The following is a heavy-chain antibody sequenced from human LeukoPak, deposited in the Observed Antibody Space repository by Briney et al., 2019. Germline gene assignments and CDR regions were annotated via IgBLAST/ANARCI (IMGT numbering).Heavy chain of an antibody. J-gene: IGHJ4*02. CDR1: GLTFSTSG. Sequence: GGSLRLSCTASGLTFSTSGFNWVRQAPGKGLEWVASIGPTGSDRYHADSIRGRFTISRDSANNFLYLQMNSLRAEDTAVYYCATETNGRHYDYWGQGTLLTVSS. V-gene: IGHV3-21*06. CDR2: IGPTGSDR. D-gene: IGHD1-14*01. CDR3: ATETNGRHYDY.